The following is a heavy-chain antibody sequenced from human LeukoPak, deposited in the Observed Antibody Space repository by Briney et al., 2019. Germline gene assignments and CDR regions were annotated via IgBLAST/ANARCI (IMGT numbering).Heavy chain of an antibody. J-gene: IGHJ4*02. CDR2: IWYDGSNK. CDR3: AKVDSLRYTWRYFDY. Sequence: GGSLRLSCAASGFTFSSYSMNWVRQAPGKGLEWVAVIWYDGSNKYYADSVKGRFTISRDNSKNTLYLQMNSLRAEDTAVYYCAKVDSLRYTWRYFDYWGQGALVTVSS. D-gene: IGHD1-1*01. CDR1: GFTFSSYS. V-gene: IGHV3-33*06.